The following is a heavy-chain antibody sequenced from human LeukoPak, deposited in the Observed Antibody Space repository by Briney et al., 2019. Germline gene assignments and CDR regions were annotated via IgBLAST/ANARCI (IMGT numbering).Heavy chain of an antibody. CDR3: VRDHGRVYDY. CDR2: IYYSGST. J-gene: IGHJ4*02. Sequence: PSETLSLTCAVSGGSISSYYWSWIRQPPGKGLEWIGYIYYSGSTNYNPSLKSRVTISVDTSKNQFSLRLTSVTAADTAVYYCVRDHGRVYDYWGQGTLVTVSS. D-gene: IGHD6-13*01. CDR1: GGSISSYY. V-gene: IGHV4-59*01.